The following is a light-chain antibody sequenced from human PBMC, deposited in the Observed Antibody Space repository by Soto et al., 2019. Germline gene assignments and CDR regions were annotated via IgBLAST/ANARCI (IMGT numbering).Light chain of an antibody. CDR1: QGISSY. CDR3: QQLNSYAYT. Sequence: IQLTQSPSSLSASVGDRVTITCRASQGISSYLAWYQQKPGKAPKLLIYAASTLQSGVPSRFSGSGSGTDFTLTICSLQREDFAAYYCQQLNSYAYTFGQGTKLEI. J-gene: IGKJ2*01. V-gene: IGKV1-9*01. CDR2: AAS.